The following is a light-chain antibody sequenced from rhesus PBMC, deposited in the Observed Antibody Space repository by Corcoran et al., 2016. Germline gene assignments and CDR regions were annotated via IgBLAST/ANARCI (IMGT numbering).Light chain of an antibody. CDR3: AAWVTSLRGYI. CDR1: SSNIGGKS. CDR2: DNT. V-gene: IGLV1-60*01. Sequence: QSVVTQPSSASEAAGKSVTISCSGSSSNIGGKSVSWYQQFPGTPPRLLIYDNTQRVSGVSDRFSGSKSGTSASLGVSGLRTEDEAHYFCAAWVTSLRGYIFGTGTRLTVL. J-gene: IGLJ1*01.